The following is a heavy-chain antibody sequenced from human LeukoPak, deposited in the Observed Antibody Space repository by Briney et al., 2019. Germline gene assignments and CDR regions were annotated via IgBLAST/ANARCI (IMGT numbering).Heavy chain of an antibody. CDR2: IYPGDSDT. CDR1: GYSFTSYW. Sequence: GESLKISYEASGYSFTSYWIGWVRQMPGKGLEWMGIIYPGDSDTRYSPSFQGQVTISTDQSISTAYLQWSSLEASDTAMYCCARRPGNFFDYWGQGNLVTVSS. J-gene: IGHJ4*02. V-gene: IGHV5-51*01. CDR3: ARRPGNFFDY. D-gene: IGHD1-1*01.